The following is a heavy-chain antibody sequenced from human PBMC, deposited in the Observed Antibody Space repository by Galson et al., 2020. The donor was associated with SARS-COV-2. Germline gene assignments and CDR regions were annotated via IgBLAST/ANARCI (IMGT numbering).Heavy chain of an antibody. V-gene: IGHV4-61*01. Sequence: SQTLSLTCTVPGGSVRSGSSYWSWIRQPPGKGLEWIGYIYYSGTTNYNPSLKSRVTISVDTSKNQFSLKLSSVTAADTAVYYCARDGSYYYDSSGDQFFGMDVWGQGTTVTVSS. CDR3: ARDGSYYYDSSGDQFFGMDV. CDR2: IYYSGTT. CDR1: GGSVRSGSSY. J-gene: IGHJ6*02. D-gene: IGHD3-22*01.